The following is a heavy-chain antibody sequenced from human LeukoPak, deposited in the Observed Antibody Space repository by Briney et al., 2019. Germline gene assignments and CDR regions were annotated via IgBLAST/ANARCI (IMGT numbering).Heavy chain of an antibody. CDR3: VRGCNRASCPYYFDS. J-gene: IGHJ4*02. V-gene: IGHV3-74*01. Sequence: GGSLRLSCALSGFTSSSYWMHWVRQVPGKGLVWVSRINDDGAYTVYADSVKGRFTISRDNAENSLYLQMNSLRAEDTAVYYCVRGCNRASCPYYFDSWAQGTLVTVSS. D-gene: IGHD2/OR15-2a*01. CDR1: GFTSSSYW. CDR2: INDDGAYT.